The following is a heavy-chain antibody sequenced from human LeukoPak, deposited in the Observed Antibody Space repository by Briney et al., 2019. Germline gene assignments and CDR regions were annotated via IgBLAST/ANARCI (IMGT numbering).Heavy chain of an antibody. CDR3: ARRADWGADAFDI. CDR1: GYTFTGYY. Sequence: ASVKVSCKASGYTFTGYYMHWVRQAPGQGLEWMGWINPNSGGTNYAQKFQGRVTMARDTSISTAYMELSRLRSDDTAVYYCARRADWGADAFDIWGQGTMVTVSS. CDR2: INPNSGGT. V-gene: IGHV1-2*02. D-gene: IGHD7-27*01. J-gene: IGHJ3*02.